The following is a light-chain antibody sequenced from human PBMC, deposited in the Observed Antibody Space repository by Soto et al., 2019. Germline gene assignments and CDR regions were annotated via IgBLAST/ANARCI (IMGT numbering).Light chain of an antibody. CDR3: QSYDISLSVWL. J-gene: IGLJ2*01. Sequence: QSVLTQPASVSGAPEQRVTISFTGSSSNIGAGYDVHWYQQLPGTAPKLLVHGNTDLPSGVPERFSGSKSGTSASLAFTGLQAEDEADYSCQSYDISLSVWLLGGGTQLPVL. CDR1: SSNIGAGYD. CDR2: GNT. V-gene: IGLV1-40*01.